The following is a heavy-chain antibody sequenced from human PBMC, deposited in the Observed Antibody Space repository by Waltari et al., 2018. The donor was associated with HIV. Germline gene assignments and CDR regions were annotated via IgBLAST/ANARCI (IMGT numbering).Heavy chain of an antibody. J-gene: IGHJ4*02. Sequence: EVQLVESGGGLVQPGGSLRLSCAASGFTFRRYWMHWVRQAPGKGLVWVSRINSDGSSTSYADSVKGRFTISRDNAKNTLYLQMNSLRAEDTAVYYCASPPLPHSSSSAGWGQGTLVTVSS. CDR3: ASPPLPHSSSSAG. D-gene: IGHD6-6*01. V-gene: IGHV3-74*01. CDR2: INSDGSST. CDR1: GFTFRRYW.